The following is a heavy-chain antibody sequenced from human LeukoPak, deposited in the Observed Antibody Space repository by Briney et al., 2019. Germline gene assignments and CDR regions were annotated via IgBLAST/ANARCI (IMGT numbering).Heavy chain of an antibody. Sequence: SETLSLTCTVSGGSISSSSYYWGWIRQPPGKGLEWIGSIYYSGSTYYNPSLKSRVTISVDTSKNQFSLKLSSVTAADTAVYYCARDHWGSRADFDYWGQGTLVTVSS. CDR2: IYYSGST. CDR3: ARDHWGSRADFDY. D-gene: IGHD7-27*01. J-gene: IGHJ4*02. V-gene: IGHV4-39*07. CDR1: GGSISSSSYY.